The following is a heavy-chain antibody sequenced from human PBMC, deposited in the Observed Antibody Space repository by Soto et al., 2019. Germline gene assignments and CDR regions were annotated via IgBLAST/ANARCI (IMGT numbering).Heavy chain of an antibody. V-gene: IGHV1-69*13. CDR1: GGTFSSYA. D-gene: IGHD3-10*01. J-gene: IGHJ6*02. CDR2: IIPIFGTA. Sequence: SVKVSCKASGGTFSSYAISWVRQAPGQGLEWMGGIIPIFGTANYAQKFQGRVTITADESTSTAYMELSSLRSEDTAVYYCARYGSGSYYAYYYYGMDVWGQGTTVTVSS. CDR3: ARYGSGSYYAYYYYGMDV.